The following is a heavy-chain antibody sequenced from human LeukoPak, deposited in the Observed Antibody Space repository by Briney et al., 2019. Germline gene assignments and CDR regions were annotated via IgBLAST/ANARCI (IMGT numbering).Heavy chain of an antibody. J-gene: IGHJ4*02. V-gene: IGHV4-39*02. CDR3: ARAHGSATGPGTRLFYF. Sequence: PSETLTLTCTVSGVSITSCGYFWGWIRQPPGKGLEWIGSIYYIGSPYYNPSLKSRLTISLDTSKNQLSLKLSSVTAADTAVYYCARAHGSATGPGTRLFYFWGQGTLVTVSS. D-gene: IGHD1/OR15-1a*01. CDR2: IYYIGSP. CDR1: GVSITSCGYF.